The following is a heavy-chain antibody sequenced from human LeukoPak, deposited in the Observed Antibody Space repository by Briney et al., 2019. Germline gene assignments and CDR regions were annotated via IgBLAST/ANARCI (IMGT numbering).Heavy chain of an antibody. V-gene: IGHV1-2*02. J-gene: IGHJ3*02. CDR1: GYTFTGYY. Sequence: ASVKVSCKASGYTFTGYYMHWVRQAPGQGLEWMGWINPNSGGTNYAQKFQGRVTMTRDTSISTAYMELSRLRSDDTAVYYCARSGGRLITSGAFDIWGQGTMVTVSS. CDR2: INPNSGGT. CDR3: ARSGGRLITSGAFDI. D-gene: IGHD3-16*01.